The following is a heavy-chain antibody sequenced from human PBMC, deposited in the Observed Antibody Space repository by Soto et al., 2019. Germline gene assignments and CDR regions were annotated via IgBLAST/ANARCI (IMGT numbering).Heavy chain of an antibody. Sequence: GGFLRLSCAASGFTFSSYAMNWVRQAPGKGLEWVSVISGSGGSTYYADSVKGRFTISRDNSKNTLYLQMNSLRAEDTAVYYCARRGPGTYFDYWGQGTLVTVSS. D-gene: IGHD6-13*01. CDR1: GFTFSSYA. CDR2: ISGSGGST. CDR3: ARRGPGTYFDY. J-gene: IGHJ4*02. V-gene: IGHV3-23*01.